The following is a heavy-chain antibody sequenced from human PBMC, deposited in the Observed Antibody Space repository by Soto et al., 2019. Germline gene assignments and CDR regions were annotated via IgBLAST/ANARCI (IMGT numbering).Heavy chain of an antibody. D-gene: IGHD2-15*01. V-gene: IGHV3-66*01. CDR1: GFSVSSYY. Sequence: EVQLVESGGALVQPGGSLRLSCAASGFSVSSYYMTWVRQAPGKGLERVSTIYSEGATYYADAVKGRFTISRDESTNTLILQMTSLRVEDTSVYYCARGKQSQTGTSDCCPFDNWGQGTLVIVSS. J-gene: IGHJ4*02. CDR2: IYSEGAT. CDR3: ARGKQSQTGTSDCCPFDN.